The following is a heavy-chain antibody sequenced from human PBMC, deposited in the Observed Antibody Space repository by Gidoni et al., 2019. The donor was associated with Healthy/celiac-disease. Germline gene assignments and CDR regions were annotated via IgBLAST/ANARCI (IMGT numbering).Heavy chain of an antibody. Sequence: QVQLQQWGAGLLKPSETLSLTCAVYGGSFSGYYWSWIRQPPGKGLEWIGEINHSGSTNYNPSLKSRVTISVDTSKNQFSLKLSSVTAADTAVYYCARFHVVAATPSFDYWGQGTLVTVSS. CDR1: GGSFSGYY. J-gene: IGHJ4*02. CDR2: INHSGST. V-gene: IGHV4-34*01. CDR3: ARFHVVAATPSFDY. D-gene: IGHD2-15*01.